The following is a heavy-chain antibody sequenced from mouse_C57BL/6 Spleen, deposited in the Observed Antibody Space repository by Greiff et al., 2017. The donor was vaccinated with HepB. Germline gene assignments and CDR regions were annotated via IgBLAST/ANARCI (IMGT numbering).Heavy chain of an antibody. J-gene: IGHJ3*01. CDR3: ASPHDYYGSSAWFAY. D-gene: IGHD1-1*01. Sequence: VKLVESGPGLVQPSQSLSITCTVSGFSLTSYGVHWVRQSPGKGLEWLGVIWSGGSTDYNAAFISRLSISKDNSKSQVFFKMNRLQADDTALYYCASPHDYYGSSAWFAYWGQGTLVTVSA. CDR1: GFSLTSYG. CDR2: IWSGGST. V-gene: IGHV2-2*01.